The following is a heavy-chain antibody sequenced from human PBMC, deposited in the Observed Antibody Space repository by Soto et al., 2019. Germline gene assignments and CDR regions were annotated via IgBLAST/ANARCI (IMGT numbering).Heavy chain of an antibody. CDR1: GFSFSNYA. J-gene: IGHJ6*02. V-gene: IGHV3-30-3*01. D-gene: IGHD6-13*01. CDR3: ARNSSSWPIYSGMDV. Sequence: QVQLVESGGGVVQPGRSLRLSCAASGFSFSNYAIHWVRQAPGKGLEWVALISYDGSNKYYGDSVKGRFTISRDNSKNTLYLQMNSLRVDDTAVYYCARNSSSWPIYSGMDVWGQGTIVTVSS. CDR2: ISYDGSNK.